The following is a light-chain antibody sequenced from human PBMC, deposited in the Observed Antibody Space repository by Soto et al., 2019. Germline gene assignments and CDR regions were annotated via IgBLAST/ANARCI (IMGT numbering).Light chain of an antibody. CDR1: SSDVGGYNY. J-gene: IGLJ2*01. Sequence: QSVLTQPASVSGSPGQSITISCTGTSSDVGGYNYVSWYQQHPGKAPKLMMYDVSNRPSGVSNRFSGSKSGNTASLTISGLQAEDEADYYCSSYPSRSTYVVFGVGTKLTVL. CDR2: DVS. CDR3: SSYPSRSTYVV. V-gene: IGLV2-14*01.